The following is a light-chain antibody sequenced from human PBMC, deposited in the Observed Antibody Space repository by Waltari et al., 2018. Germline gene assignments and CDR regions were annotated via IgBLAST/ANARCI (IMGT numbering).Light chain of an antibody. CDR1: TSTIGSTY. CDR3: GTWDNNLSALV. J-gene: IGLJ2*01. Sequence: QSVLTQPPSVSAAPGQKVTISCSGSTSTIGSTYVSWYQQLPGAAPKVFIYETAKRPSGIPDRCSGSKSGTSASLGITGLQTGDEATYYCGTWDNNLSALVFGGGTKLTVL. V-gene: IGLV1-51*02. CDR2: ETA.